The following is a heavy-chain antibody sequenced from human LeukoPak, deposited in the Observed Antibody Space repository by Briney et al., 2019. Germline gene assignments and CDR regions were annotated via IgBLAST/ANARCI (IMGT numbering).Heavy chain of an antibody. V-gene: IGHV4-34*01. CDR2: INHSGST. D-gene: IGHD4-17*01. J-gene: IGHJ4*02. Sequence: SETLSLTCAVYGGSFSGYYWSWLRQPPGKGLEWIGEINHSGSTNYNPSLKSRVTISVDTSKNQFSLKLSSVTTADTAVYYCARMTTVTTVDYWGQGTLVTVSS. CDR1: GGSFSGYY. CDR3: ARMTTVTTVDY.